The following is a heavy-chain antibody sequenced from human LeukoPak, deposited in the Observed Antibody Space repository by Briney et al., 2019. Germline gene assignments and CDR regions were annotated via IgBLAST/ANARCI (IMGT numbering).Heavy chain of an antibody. CDR3: TAEMGACAGDCFEF. Sequence: GGSLRLSCAASGFTFKNAWVSWVRQAPGKGLEWVGRLKSETDGGTTDYAAPVKGRFTISKDESKNTPYLQMNSLKTEDTAVYYCTAEMGACAGDCFEFWGQGTLITVSS. J-gene: IGHJ4*02. V-gene: IGHV3-15*01. CDR2: LKSETDGGTT. D-gene: IGHD2-21*02. CDR1: GFTFKNAW.